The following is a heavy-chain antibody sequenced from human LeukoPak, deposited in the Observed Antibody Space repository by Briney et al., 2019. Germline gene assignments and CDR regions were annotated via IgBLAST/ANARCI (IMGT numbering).Heavy chain of an antibody. V-gene: IGHV3-30-3*01. J-gene: IGHJ4*02. Sequence: GGSLRLSCAASGFAFSTYTIHWVRQTPGKGLEWVVVISDDGSNKYFAESVKGRFTISRDNAKNSLYLQMNSLRAEDTAVYYCARWGVLELVFDYWGQGTLVTVSS. CDR1: GFAFSTYT. CDR2: ISDDGSNK. D-gene: IGHD1-7*01. CDR3: ARWGVLELVFDY.